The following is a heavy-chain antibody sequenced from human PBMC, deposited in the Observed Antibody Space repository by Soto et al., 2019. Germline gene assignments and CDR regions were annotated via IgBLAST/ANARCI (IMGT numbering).Heavy chain of an antibody. J-gene: IGHJ6*02. CDR1: EFTFNTYA. CDR3: ARDVGNYVPYYYGMDV. D-gene: IGHD1-7*01. Sequence: QAQLVESGGGVVQPGRSLRLSCAASEFTFNTYAWHWVRQAPGKGLEWVAVIAYDGNDKYYADSVKGRFTISRDNSKNALYLQMNTLRPEDTAMYYCARDVGNYVPYYYGMDVWGQGTTVTVSS. V-gene: IGHV3-30*03. CDR2: IAYDGNDK.